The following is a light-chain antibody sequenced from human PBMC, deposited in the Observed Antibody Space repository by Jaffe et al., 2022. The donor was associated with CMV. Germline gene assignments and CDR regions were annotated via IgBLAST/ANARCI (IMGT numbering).Light chain of an antibody. Sequence: QLVLTQSPSASASLGASVKLTCTLSSGYSTYAIAWHEQRPERGPRYLMKVNSDGSYSRGDGIPDRFSGSISGPERHLTISSLQSEDEADYYCQTWGSGFRVFGGGTKLTVL. CDR2: VNSDGSY. V-gene: IGLV4-69*01. J-gene: IGLJ3*02. CDR3: QTWGSGFRV. CDR1: SGYSTYA.